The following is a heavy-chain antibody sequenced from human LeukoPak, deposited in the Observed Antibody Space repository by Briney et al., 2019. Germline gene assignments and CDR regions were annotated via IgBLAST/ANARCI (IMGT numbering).Heavy chain of an antibody. CDR1: GGSISSYY. J-gene: IGHJ3*02. V-gene: IGHV4-59*01. Sequence: SETLSLTCTVSGGSISSYYWSWIRQPPGKGLERMGYIYYSGSTNYNPSLKSRVTISVDTSKNQFSLKLSSVTAADTAVYYCARGALVMGYYYDSSGYSNINAFDIWGQGTMVTVSS. CDR2: IYYSGST. D-gene: IGHD3-22*01. CDR3: ARGALVMGYYYDSSGYSNINAFDI.